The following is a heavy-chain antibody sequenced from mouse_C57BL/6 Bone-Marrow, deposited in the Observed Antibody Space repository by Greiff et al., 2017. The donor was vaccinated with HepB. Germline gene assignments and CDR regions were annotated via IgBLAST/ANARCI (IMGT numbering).Heavy chain of an antibody. CDR2: IYPRSGNT. CDR1: GYTFPSYG. J-gene: IGHJ2*01. Sequence: QVQLQQSGAELARPGSSVKLSCKASGYTFPSYGISGVKQRTGQGLEWIGGIYPRSGNTYYNEKFKGKATLTADKSSSTAYMELRSLTSEDSAVYFCARGGHYFAYWGQGTTLTVSS. V-gene: IGHV1-81*01. CDR3: ARGGHYFAY.